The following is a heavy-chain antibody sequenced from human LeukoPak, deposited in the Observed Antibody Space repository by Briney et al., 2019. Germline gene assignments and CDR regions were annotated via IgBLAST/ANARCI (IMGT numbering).Heavy chain of an antibody. Sequence: SETLSLTCTVSGGSISSYYWGWIRQPPGKGLEWIGSIYYSGSTYYNPSLKSRVTISVDTSKNQFSLKLSSVTAADTAVYYCARVQRWELLSAAYYFDYWGQGTLVTVSS. D-gene: IGHD1-26*01. CDR3: ARVQRWELLSAAYYFDY. J-gene: IGHJ4*02. CDR1: GGSISSYY. V-gene: IGHV4-39*01. CDR2: IYYSGST.